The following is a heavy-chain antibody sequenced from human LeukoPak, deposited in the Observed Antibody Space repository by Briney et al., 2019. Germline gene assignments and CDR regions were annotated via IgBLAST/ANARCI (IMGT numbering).Heavy chain of an antibody. CDR3: ARVAFSSQVILYHFDK. V-gene: IGHV1-69*13. CDR2: IIPIFGTA. Sequence: ASVKVSCKASGGTFSSYAISWVRQAPGQGLEWMGGIIPIFGTANYAQKFQGRVTITADESTSTAYMELSSLRSEDTAVYYCARVAFSSQVILYHFDKWGQGTLVTVSS. D-gene: IGHD2-8*01. J-gene: IGHJ4*02. CDR1: GGTFSSYA.